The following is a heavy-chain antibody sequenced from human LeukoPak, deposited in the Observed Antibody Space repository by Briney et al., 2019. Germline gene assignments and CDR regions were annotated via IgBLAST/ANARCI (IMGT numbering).Heavy chain of an antibody. J-gene: IGHJ4*02. CDR2: IYSAGNT. CDR1: GLTVSSNY. CDR3: ARGGTPGYSSGRIDY. V-gene: IGHV3-53*04. Sequence: GGSLRLSCVASGLTVSSNYMSWVRQAPGKGLEWVSVIYSAGNTYYTDSVKGRFTISRHNSENTLYLQMNSLRVEDTAVYYCARGGTPGYSSGRIDYWGQGTLVTVSS. D-gene: IGHD6-19*01.